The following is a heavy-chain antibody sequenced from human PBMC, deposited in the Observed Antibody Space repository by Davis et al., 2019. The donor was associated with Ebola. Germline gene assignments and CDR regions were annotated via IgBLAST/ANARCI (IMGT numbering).Heavy chain of an antibody. CDR2: IYPGGHFT. Sequence: ASVKVSCKASGYRFTDYYVNWVRQAPGQGLEWMGIIYPGGHFTRFAPKFQGRITMTTDTSTNTVYMELSSLKSEDAAVYYCARALDRLLDFDYWGQGTLVTVSS. CDR3: ARALDRLLDFDY. J-gene: IGHJ4*02. V-gene: IGHV1-46*01. D-gene: IGHD3-3*01. CDR1: GYRFTDYY.